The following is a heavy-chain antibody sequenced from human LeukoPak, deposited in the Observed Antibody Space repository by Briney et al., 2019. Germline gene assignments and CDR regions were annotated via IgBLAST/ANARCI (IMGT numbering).Heavy chain of an antibody. CDR1: GGSISSGGYY. CDR2: IYYSGST. Sequence: PSQTLSLTCTVSGGSISSGGYYWSWIRQHPGKGLEWIGYIYYSGSTYYNPSLKSRVTISVDTSKNQFSLKLSSVTAADTAVYYCARVEVGYNRGNYLDYWGQGTLVTVSS. V-gene: IGHV4-31*03. CDR3: ARVEVGYNRGNYLDY. J-gene: IGHJ4*02. D-gene: IGHD5-18*01.